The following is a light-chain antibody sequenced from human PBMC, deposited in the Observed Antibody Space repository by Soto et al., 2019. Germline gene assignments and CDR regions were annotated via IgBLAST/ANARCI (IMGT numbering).Light chain of an antibody. Sequence: QSVLTQPPSVSGAPGQRVIISCTGSNSNIGAGYEVHWFQQLPGTAPQLLIYGNINRPSGVPDRFSGSKSGTSASLARTGLQPEDEDDYYCQSYDSSLSVLYVFGTGTKLTVL. J-gene: IGLJ1*01. CDR1: NSNIGAGYE. CDR2: GNI. V-gene: IGLV1-40*01. CDR3: QSYDSSLSVLYV.